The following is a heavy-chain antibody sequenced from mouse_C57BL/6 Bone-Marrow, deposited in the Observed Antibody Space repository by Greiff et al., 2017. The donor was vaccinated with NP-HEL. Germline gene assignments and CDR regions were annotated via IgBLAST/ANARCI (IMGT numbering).Heavy chain of an antibody. J-gene: IGHJ3*01. D-gene: IGHD2-1*01. CDR1: GYTFTSYW. CDR3: ARDGGNSWFAY. Sequence: QVQLQQPGAELVRPGSSVKLSCKASGYTFTSYWMHWVKQRPIQGLEWIGNIDPSDSETHYNQKFKDKATLTVDKSSSTAYMQLSSLTSEDSAVYYCARDGGNSWFAYWGQGTRVTVSA. CDR2: IDPSDSET. V-gene: IGHV1-52*01.